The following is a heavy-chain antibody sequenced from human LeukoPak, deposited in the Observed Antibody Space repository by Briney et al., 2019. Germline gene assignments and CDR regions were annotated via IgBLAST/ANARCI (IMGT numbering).Heavy chain of an antibody. V-gene: IGHV3-33*01. CDR2: IWYDGSN. D-gene: IGHD1-26*01. J-gene: IGHJ4*02. Sequence: GGSLRLSCAASGFPFSNYGMHWVRQAPGKGLEWVAVIWYDGSNNYADSVKGRFTISRDNSKNTLYLQMTSLRAEDTAVYYCNRGATGEGGFDYWGQGTLVTVSS. CDR1: GFPFSNYG. CDR3: NRGATGEGGFDY.